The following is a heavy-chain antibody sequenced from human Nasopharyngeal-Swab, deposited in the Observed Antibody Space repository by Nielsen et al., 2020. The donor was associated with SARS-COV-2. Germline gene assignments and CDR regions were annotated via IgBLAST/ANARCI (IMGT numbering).Heavy chain of an antibody. J-gene: IGHJ6*03. Sequence: SQSLSLTCPVYGASFSDYYWSWNRHLPGKGLEWIGEINPSGSTKYNPSFKSRLTISVDPSKTQFSLKLRSVTAADTAVYYCAREPYDFWSGHYYYMDVWGTGTTVTVSS. CDR1: GASFSDYY. D-gene: IGHD3-3*01. V-gene: IGHV4-34*01. CDR2: INPSGST. CDR3: AREPYDFWSGHYYYMDV.